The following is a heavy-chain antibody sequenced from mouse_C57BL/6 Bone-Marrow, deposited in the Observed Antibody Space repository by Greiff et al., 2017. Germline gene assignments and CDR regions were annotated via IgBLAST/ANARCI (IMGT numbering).Heavy chain of an antibody. V-gene: IGHV1-63*01. Sequence: QVQLQQSGAELVRPGTSVKMSCTASGYTFTNYWIGWAKQRPGHGLEWIGDIYPGGGYTNYNEKFKGKATLTADKSSSTAYMQFSSLTSEDSASYYCARKGLYGNLYYFDYWGQGTTLTVSS. D-gene: IGHD2-1*01. CDR1: GYTFTNYW. CDR2: IYPGGGYT. J-gene: IGHJ2*01. CDR3: ARKGLYGNLYYFDY.